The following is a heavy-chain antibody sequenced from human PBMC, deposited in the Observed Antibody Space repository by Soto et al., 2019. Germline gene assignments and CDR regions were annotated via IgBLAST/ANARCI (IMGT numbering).Heavy chain of an antibody. CDR1: GFTFSSYA. Sequence: QVQLVESGGGVVQPGRSLRLSCAASGFTFSSYAMHWVRQAPGKGLEWVAVISYDGSNKYYADSVKGRFTISRDNSKNTLYLQMNSLRAEDTAVYYCAISHIYYYGMDVWGQGTTVTVSS. CDR3: AISHIYYYGMDV. J-gene: IGHJ6*02. CDR2: ISYDGSNK. V-gene: IGHV3-30-3*01.